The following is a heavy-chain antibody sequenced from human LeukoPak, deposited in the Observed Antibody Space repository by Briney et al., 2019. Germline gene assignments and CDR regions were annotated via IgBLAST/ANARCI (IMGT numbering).Heavy chain of an antibody. CDR2: IWYDGSKK. J-gene: IGHJ4*02. V-gene: IGHV3-33*01. Sequence: GGSLRLSCAASGFTFPNYGMHWVRQAPGKGLEWVAVIWYDGSKKYYADSVEGRLTISRDTSKSTLYLQMNSLRVEDTAVYYCARDIGTVYYIWDNWGQGTLVTVSS. CDR3: ARDIGTVYYIWDN. D-gene: IGHD3-16*01. CDR1: GFTFPNYG.